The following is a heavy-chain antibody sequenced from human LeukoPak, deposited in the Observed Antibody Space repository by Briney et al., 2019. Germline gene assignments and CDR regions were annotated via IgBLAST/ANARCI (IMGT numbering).Heavy chain of an antibody. CDR2: IYHSGST. CDR3: ARAFGGPKEAVRGVSYYYGMDV. Sequence: PSQTLSLTCAVSGGSISSGGYSWSWIRQPPGKGLEWLGYIYHSGSTYYNPSLKSRVTISVDRSKNQFSLKLSSVTAADTAVYYCARAFGGPKEAVRGVSYYYGMDVWGQGTTVTVSS. D-gene: IGHD3-10*01. J-gene: IGHJ6*02. V-gene: IGHV4-30-2*01. CDR1: GGSISSGGYS.